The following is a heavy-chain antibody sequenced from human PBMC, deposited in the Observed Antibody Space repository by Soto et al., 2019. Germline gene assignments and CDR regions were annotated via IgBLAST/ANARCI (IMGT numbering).Heavy chain of an antibody. CDR1: GFSFSRYT. CDR3: SLSYGDFYYYYYGLDV. J-gene: IGHJ6*02. CDR2: NHPGDSDT. Sequence: PGESLKISSVGSGFSFSRYTVGWVRKVPEKGLEWMGVNHPGDSDTRYSPSFQDQVTISADKSISTAYLQWSSLKASDTAMYYFSLSYGDFYYYYYGLDVWGQGTTVTGSS. D-gene: IGHD4-17*01. V-gene: IGHV5-51*01.